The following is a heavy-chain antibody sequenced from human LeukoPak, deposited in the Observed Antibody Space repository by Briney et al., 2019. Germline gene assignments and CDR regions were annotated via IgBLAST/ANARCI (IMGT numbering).Heavy chain of an antibody. J-gene: IGHJ6*04. D-gene: IGHD6-19*01. CDR3: ETFISGWLYGMDV. CDR2: IDPSDSYT. CDR1: GYSFTSYW. V-gene: IGHV5-10-1*01. Sequence: GESLKISCKGSGYSFTSYWISWVRQMPGKGLEWMGRIDPSDSYTNYSPSFQGHVTISADKSISTAYLQWSSLKASDTAMYYCETFISGWLYGMDVWGKGTTVTVSS.